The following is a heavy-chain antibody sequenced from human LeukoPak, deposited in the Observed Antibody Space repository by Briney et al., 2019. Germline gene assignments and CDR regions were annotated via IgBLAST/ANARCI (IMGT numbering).Heavy chain of an antibody. J-gene: IGHJ3*02. V-gene: IGHV4-4*02. Sequence: SETLSLTCAVSGGSISSSNWWSWVRQPPGKGLEWIGEIYHSGSTNYNPSLKSRVTISVDKSKNQFSLKLSSVTAADTAVYYCARDVPHSSSSNDAFDIWGQGTMVTVSS. CDR1: GGSISSSNW. D-gene: IGHD6-6*01. CDR3: ARDVPHSSSSNDAFDI. CDR2: IYHSGST.